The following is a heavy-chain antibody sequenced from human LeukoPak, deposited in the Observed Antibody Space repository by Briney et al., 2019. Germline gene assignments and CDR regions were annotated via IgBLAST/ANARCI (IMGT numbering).Heavy chain of an antibody. Sequence: SETLSLTCTVSGXSISSYYWSWIRQPPGKGLEWIGYIYYSGSTNYNPSLKSRVTISVDTSKNQFSLKLSSVTAADTAVYYCAIRGVSSGSFDYWGQGTLVTVSS. CDR3: AIRGVSSGSFDY. CDR2: IYYSGST. D-gene: IGHD3-22*01. J-gene: IGHJ4*02. V-gene: IGHV4-59*01. CDR1: GXSISSYY.